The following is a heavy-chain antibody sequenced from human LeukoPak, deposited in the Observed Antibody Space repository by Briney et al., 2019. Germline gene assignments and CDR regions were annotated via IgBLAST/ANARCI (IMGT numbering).Heavy chain of an antibody. Sequence: GESLKISCKGSGYNFGTRWVAWVRQMPGKGLEWMGIIYPDDSDARYSPSFQGQVTISADKSINTAYLQWSSLKASDTAIYFCARGGYGSGSYYNYYGMDVWGQGTTVTVSS. D-gene: IGHD3-10*01. CDR2: IYPDDSDA. V-gene: IGHV5-51*01. CDR1: GYNFGTRW. J-gene: IGHJ6*02. CDR3: ARGGYGSGSYYNYYGMDV.